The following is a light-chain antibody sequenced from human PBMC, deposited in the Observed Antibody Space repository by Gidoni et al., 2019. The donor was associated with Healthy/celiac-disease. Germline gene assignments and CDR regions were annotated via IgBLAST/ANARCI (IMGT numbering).Light chain of an antibody. J-gene: IGKJ2*01. Sequence: DIQMTQSPSSLSASVGDRVPITCQASQDISNYLNWYQQKPGKAPKLLIYDASNLETGVPSRFSGSGSGTDFTFTISSLHPEDIATYYCQQYDNLPPYTFGQGTKLEIK. CDR2: DAS. CDR3: QQYDNLPPYT. CDR1: QDISNY. V-gene: IGKV1-33*01.